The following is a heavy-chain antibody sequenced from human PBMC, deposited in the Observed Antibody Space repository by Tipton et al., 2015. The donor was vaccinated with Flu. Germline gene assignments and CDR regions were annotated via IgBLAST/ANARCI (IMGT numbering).Heavy chain of an antibody. V-gene: IGHV1-2*02. J-gene: IGHJ4*02. CDR1: GYTFTGHY. D-gene: IGHD1-26*01. CDR3: VRLFRGTYHIDS. Sequence: QLVQSGAEVKKPGASVKVSCKASGYTFTGHYMHWVRQAPGQGPEWMGWINPDSGSTEYAQNFQGRVTMTRDTSTSIAYMELSRLTSDDTAVYFCVRLFRGTYHIDSWGQGTLVTVSS. CDR2: INPDSGST.